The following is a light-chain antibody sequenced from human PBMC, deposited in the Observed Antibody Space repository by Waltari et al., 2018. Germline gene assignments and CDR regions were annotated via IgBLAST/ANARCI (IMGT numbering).Light chain of an antibody. V-gene: IGKV3-20*01. CDR1: QSVGRT. J-gene: IGKJ1*01. CDR3: QHYLRLPVA. CDR2: GAS. Sequence: CSASQSVGRTLAGYQQKPGQAPRLLIYGASNRATGIPDRFIGSGFGTELSLTISGLEPEDSAVYYCQHYLRLPVAFGQGTKVEIK.